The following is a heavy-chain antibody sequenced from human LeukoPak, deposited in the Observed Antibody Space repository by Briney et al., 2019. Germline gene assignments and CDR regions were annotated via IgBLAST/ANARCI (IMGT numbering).Heavy chain of an antibody. CDR3: ATPPSTTGY. D-gene: IGHD4-17*01. CDR1: GFTFSSYI. CDR2: ISSGSGYI. Sequence: PGGSLRLSCAASGFTFSSYIVNWVRQAPGKGLEWVSSISSGSGYIYYADSVKGRFTISRDNAKNSLYLQMHSLRAEDTAVYYCATPPSTTGYWGQGTLVTVSS. J-gene: IGHJ4*02. V-gene: IGHV3-21*01.